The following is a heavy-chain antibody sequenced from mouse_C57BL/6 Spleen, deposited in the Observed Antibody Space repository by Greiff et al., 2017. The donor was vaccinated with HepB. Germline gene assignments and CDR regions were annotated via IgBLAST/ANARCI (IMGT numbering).Heavy chain of an antibody. D-gene: IGHD2-12*01. CDR2: INPSTGGT. V-gene: IGHV1-42*01. J-gene: IGHJ4*01. CDR1: GYSFTGYY. Sequence: VQLQQSGPELVKPGASVKISCKASGYSFTGYYMNWVKQSPEKSLEWIGEINPSTGGTTYNQKFKAKATLTVDKSSSTAYMQLKSLTSEDSAVYYCARLRRGYYAMDYWGQGTSVTVSS. CDR3: ARLRRGYYAMDY.